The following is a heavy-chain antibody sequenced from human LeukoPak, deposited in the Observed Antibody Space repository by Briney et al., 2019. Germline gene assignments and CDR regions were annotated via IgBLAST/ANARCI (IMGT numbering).Heavy chain of an antibody. V-gene: IGHV1-58*02. J-gene: IGHJ6*02. CDR2: IVVGSGNT. Sequence: SVKVSCKASGYTFTGYYMHWVRQAPGQGLEWMGWIVVGSGNTNYAQKFQERVTITRDMSTSTAYMELSSLRSEDTAVYYCAALYSRADYYYYGMDVWGQGTTVTVSS. CDR1: GYTFTGYY. CDR3: AALYSRADYYYYGMDV. D-gene: IGHD6-13*01.